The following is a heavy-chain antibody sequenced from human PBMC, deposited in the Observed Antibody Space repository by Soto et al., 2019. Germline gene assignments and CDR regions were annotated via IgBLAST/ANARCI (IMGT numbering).Heavy chain of an antibody. J-gene: IGHJ6*03. V-gene: IGHV3-33*01. D-gene: IGHD4-17*01. CDR3: ARDGAVTTYYMDV. CDR1: GFTFSSYG. CDR2: IWYDGSNK. Sequence: GGSLRLSCAASGFTFSSYGMHWVRQAPGKGLEWVAVIWYDGSNKYYADSVKGRFTISRDNSKNTLYLQMNSLRAEDTAVYYCARDGAVTTYYMDVWGKGTTVTVS.